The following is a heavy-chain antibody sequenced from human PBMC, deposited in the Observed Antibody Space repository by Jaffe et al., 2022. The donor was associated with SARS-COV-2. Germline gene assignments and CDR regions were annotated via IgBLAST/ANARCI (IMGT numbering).Heavy chain of an antibody. D-gene: IGHD6-13*01. Sequence: EVQLVESGGGLVQPGGSLRLSCAASGFTVSSNYMSWVRQAPGKGLEWVSVIYSGGSTYYADSVKGRFTISRDNSKNTLYLQMNSLRAEDTAVYYCAREGSSWDGGGMDVWGQGTTVTVSS. J-gene: IGHJ6*02. CDR3: AREGSSWDGGGMDV. V-gene: IGHV3-66*02. CDR1: GFTVSSNY. CDR2: IYSGGST.